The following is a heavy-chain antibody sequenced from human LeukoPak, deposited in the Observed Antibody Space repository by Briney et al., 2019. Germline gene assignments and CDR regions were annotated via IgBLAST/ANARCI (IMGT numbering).Heavy chain of an antibody. D-gene: IGHD2-2*01. Sequence: SVTVSFKASGGTFSSYAISWVRQAPGQGLEWMGGIIPIFGTANYAQKFQGRVTITTDESTSTAYMELSSLRSEDTAVYYCASHHVPAAISLGWYYYYMDVWGKGTTVTVSS. CDR2: IIPIFGTA. J-gene: IGHJ6*03. CDR1: GGTFSSYA. CDR3: ASHHVPAAISLGWYYYYMDV. V-gene: IGHV1-69*05.